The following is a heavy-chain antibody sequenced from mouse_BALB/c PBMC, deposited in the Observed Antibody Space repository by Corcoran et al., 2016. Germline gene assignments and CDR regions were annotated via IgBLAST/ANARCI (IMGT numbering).Heavy chain of an antibody. Sequence: QIPLVQSGPELKKPGETVKISSQASGSTFTNYGMHWVKQAPGKGVKWRGWINTYTGEPTYADDFKGRFAFSFETSASTAYLQINNLKNEDMATYFCASSYESYAYWGQGTLVTVSA. CDR2: INTYTGEP. J-gene: IGHJ3*01. D-gene: IGHD2-3*01. CDR1: GSTFTNYG. CDR3: ASSYESYAY. V-gene: IGHV9-1*02.